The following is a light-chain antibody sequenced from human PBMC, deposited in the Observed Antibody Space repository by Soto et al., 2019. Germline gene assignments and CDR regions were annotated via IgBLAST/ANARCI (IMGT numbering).Light chain of an antibody. CDR2: GAS. CDR3: QQYGSS. J-gene: IGKJ1*01. V-gene: IGKV3-20*01. Sequence: EIVLTHSPGPLSLLPGERATLSSRASQGVGTSYLAGYKQKPGQAPRLLIYGASSRATGIPDRFSGSGSGTDFTLTISRLEPEDFAVYYCQQYGSSFGQGTKVEIK. CDR1: QGVGTSY.